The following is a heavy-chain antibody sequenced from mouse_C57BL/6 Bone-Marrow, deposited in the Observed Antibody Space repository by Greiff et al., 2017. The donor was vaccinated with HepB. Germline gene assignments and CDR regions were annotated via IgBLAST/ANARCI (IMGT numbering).Heavy chain of an antibody. D-gene: IGHD2-5*01. J-gene: IGHJ1*03. Sequence: EVQRVESGGGLVQPGGSLKLSCAASGFTFSDYYMYWVRQTPEKRLEWVAYISNGGGSTYYPDTVKGRFTISRDNAKNTLYLQMSRLKSEDTAMYYCARHDSNYVGYFDVWGTGTTVTVSS. CDR3: ARHDSNYVGYFDV. CDR1: GFTFSDYY. CDR2: ISNGGGST. V-gene: IGHV5-12*01.